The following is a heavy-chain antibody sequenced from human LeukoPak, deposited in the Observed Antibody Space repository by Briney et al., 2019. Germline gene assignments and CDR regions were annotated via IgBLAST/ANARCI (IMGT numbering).Heavy chain of an antibody. V-gene: IGHV1-46*03. J-gene: IGHJ4*02. D-gene: IGHD3-10*01. CDR3: ASGGFRELLTPLGDY. Sequence: GASVKVSCKASGYTFTSYYMHWVRQAPGQGLEWMGIINPSGGSTSYAQKFQGRVTMTRDTSTSTVYMELSSLRSEDTAVYYCASGGFRELLTPLGDYWGQGTLVTVSS. CDR2: INPSGGST. CDR1: GYTFTSYY.